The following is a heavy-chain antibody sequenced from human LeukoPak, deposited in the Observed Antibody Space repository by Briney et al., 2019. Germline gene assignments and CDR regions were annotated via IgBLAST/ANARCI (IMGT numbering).Heavy chain of an antibody. J-gene: IGHJ1*01. D-gene: IGHD2-21*02. CDR2: ISWDSGSI. Sequence: GGSLRLSCAASGFTFDDYAMHWVRQAPGKGLEWVSGISWDSGSIGYADSVKGRFTISRDNAKNSLYLQMNSLRAEDTALYYCAKSNCGGDCFAEYFQHWGQGTLVTVSS. V-gene: IGHV3-9*01. CDR1: GFTFDDYA. CDR3: AKSNCGGDCFAEYFQH.